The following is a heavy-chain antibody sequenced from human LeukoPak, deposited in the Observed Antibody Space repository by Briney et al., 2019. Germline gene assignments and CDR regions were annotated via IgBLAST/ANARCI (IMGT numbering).Heavy chain of an antibody. J-gene: IGHJ4*02. CDR1: GFTFCSYS. Sequence: PGGSLRLSCAASGFTFCSYSMHWVRQAPGQGLEWVSYISSSSSTIYYADSVKGRFTISRDNAKNSLYLQMKSLRAEDTAVYYCARVGLQLSDYWGQGTLVTVSS. D-gene: IGHD5-24*01. CDR3: ARVGLQLSDY. CDR2: ISSSSSTI. V-gene: IGHV3-48*01.